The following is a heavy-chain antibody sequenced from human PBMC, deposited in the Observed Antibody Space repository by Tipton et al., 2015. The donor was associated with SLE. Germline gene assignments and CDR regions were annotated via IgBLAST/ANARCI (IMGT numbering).Heavy chain of an antibody. CDR2: VFYGGRY. Sequence: GLVKPSETLSLTCTVSNGSITSLYDYRGWVRQPPGKGLEWLGSVFYGGRYYYNASLRSRVTISVDTVKTQVSLKLTSVTAADTAMYFCARGYCSDGVCYGFGFFDYWGQGNLVTVSS. CDR1: NGSITSLYDY. J-gene: IGHJ4*02. CDR3: ARGYCSDGVCYGFGFFDY. D-gene: IGHD2-8*01. V-gene: IGHV4-39*07.